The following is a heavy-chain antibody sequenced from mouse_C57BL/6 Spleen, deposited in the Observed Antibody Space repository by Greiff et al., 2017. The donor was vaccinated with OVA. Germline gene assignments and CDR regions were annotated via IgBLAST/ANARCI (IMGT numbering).Heavy chain of an antibody. J-gene: IGHJ4*01. V-gene: IGHV3-6*01. CDR2: ISYDGSN. Sequence: VQLKESGPGLVKPSQSLSLTCSVTGYSITSGYYWNWIRQFPGNKLEWMGYISYDGSNNYHPSLKNRISITRDTSKNQFFLKLNSVTTEDTATYYCAREGGAYAMDYWGQGTSVTVSS. CDR3: AREGGAYAMDY. CDR1: GYSITSGYY.